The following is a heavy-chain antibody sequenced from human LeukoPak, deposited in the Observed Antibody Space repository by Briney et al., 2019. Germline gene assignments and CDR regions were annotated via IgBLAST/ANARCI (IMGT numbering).Heavy chain of an antibody. CDR2: IYYSGST. Sequence: SETLSLTCTVSGGSISSYYWSWIRQPPGKGLEWIGYIYYSGSTNYNPSLKSRVTISVDTSKNQFSLKLSSVTAADTAVYYCARDCVMVVSTGYYYYGMDVWGQGTTVTVSS. D-gene: IGHD2-8*01. CDR1: GGSISSYY. V-gene: IGHV4-59*01. CDR3: ARDCVMVVSTGYYYYGMDV. J-gene: IGHJ6*02.